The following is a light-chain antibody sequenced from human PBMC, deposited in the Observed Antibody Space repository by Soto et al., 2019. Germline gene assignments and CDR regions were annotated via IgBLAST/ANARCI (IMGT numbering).Light chain of an antibody. J-gene: IGLJ1*01. Sequence: QSVLTQPASVSGSPGQSITISCSGTSSDVGGYNYVSWYQQHPGKAPQVMIYDVSNRPSGVSNRFSGSKSGNTASLTISGLQAEDEAAYSCYSYTTSSTYVLETGTKVTAL. CDR3: YSYTTSSTYV. V-gene: IGLV2-14*01. CDR1: SSDVGGYNY. CDR2: DVS.